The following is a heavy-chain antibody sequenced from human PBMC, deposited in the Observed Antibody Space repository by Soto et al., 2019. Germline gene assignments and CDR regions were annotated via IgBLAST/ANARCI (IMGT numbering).Heavy chain of an antibody. CDR3: ARARLVVEGRFDY. CDR2: ISSTATYT. D-gene: IGHD3-22*01. Sequence: GGSLRLSSAVSGFSFIDYYMNWIRQAPGKGLEWLSYISSTATYTNYADSVRGRFTISRDSAKNSLYLDMNGLRAEDTADYYCARARLVVEGRFDYWGQGTLVTVSS. CDR1: GFSFIDYY. J-gene: IGHJ4*02. V-gene: IGHV3-11*06.